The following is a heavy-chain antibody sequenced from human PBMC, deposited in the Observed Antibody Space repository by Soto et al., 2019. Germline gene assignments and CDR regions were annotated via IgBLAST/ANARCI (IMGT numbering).Heavy chain of an antibody. CDR1: GFTFNNYA. CDR3: AKDRRAGNFDY. J-gene: IGHJ4*02. V-gene: IGHV3-23*01. CDR2: ISATGGST. Sequence: EVQVLESGGGLVQPGGSLRLSCAASGFTFNNYAMTWVRQAPGKGLEWVATISATGGSTYYADSVKGRFTISRDNSKNTQYLQMNVLRVEDTVEYYSAKDRRAGNFDYWGQGTQVTVSS.